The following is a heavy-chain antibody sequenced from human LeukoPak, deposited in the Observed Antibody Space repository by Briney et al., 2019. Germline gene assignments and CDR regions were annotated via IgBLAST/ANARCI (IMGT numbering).Heavy chain of an antibody. Sequence: RRASVKVSCKASGYIFTSYGISWVRQAPGQGLEWMGWISADNGNTNYAQKFQGRVTMTRDTSTSTAYMEVRSLRSDDTAFYYCARRTGSYDFWSGYPGSFDYWGQGTLVTVSS. V-gene: IGHV1-18*01. J-gene: IGHJ4*02. CDR2: ISADNGNT. CDR3: ARRTGSYDFWSGYPGSFDY. D-gene: IGHD3-3*01. CDR1: GYIFTSYG.